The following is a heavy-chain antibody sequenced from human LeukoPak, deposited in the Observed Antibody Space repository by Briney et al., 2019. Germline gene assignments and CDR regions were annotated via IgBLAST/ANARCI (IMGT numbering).Heavy chain of an antibody. CDR1: GFTFSRYD. V-gene: IGHV3-13*04. D-gene: IGHD3-9*01. Sequence: PGGSLRLSCAASGFTFSRYDMHWVRQATGKGLEWVSGIGTAGDTYYADSVKGRFTVSRENAKTSLYLQINSLRAGDTAVYYCARGGFSDVLTGLLDPFMNLWCQGTTVTVSS. CDR2: IGTAGDT. J-gene: IGHJ6*02. CDR3: ARGGFSDVLTGLLDPFMNL.